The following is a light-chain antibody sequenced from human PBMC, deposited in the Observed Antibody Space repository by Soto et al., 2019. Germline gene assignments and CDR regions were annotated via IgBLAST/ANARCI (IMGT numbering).Light chain of an antibody. CDR3: QQYNDNWT. V-gene: IGKV1-5*03. Sequence: DIQMTQSPSTLSASVGDRVTITCRASQRISSWLAWYQQKPGTAPKLLIYKASTLQSGVPSRFSGSGSGTDFTLTITSLQPDDSATYYCQQYNDNWTFGQGPKV. J-gene: IGKJ1*01. CDR1: QRISSW. CDR2: KAS.